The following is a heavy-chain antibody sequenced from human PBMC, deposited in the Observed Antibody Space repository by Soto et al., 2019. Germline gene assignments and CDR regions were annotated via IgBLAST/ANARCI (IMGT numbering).Heavy chain of an antibody. Sequence: GSLRLSCAASGFTFSSYSMNWVRQAPGKGLEWVSSISSSSSYIYYADSVKGRFTISRDNAKNSLYLQMNSLRAEDTAVYYCARVATMIVVGMEDYWYFDLWGRGTLVTVSS. V-gene: IGHV3-21*01. J-gene: IGHJ2*01. CDR3: ARVATMIVVGMEDYWYFDL. CDR2: ISSSSSYI. CDR1: GFTFSSYS. D-gene: IGHD3-22*01.